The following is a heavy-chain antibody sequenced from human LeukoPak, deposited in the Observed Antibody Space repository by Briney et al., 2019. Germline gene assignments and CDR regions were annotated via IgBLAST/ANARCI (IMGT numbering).Heavy chain of an antibody. CDR1: GYSISSAYH. CDR2: IYRSGST. Sequence: SETLSLTCTVSGYSISSAYHWGWIRQPPGKGLEWIGSIYRSGSTYYNPSLKSRVTISVDTSKNHFSLKLTSVTAADTAVYYCARAEWIVTHIGIDYWGQGTLVAVSS. J-gene: IGHJ4*02. D-gene: IGHD2-21*01. CDR3: ARAEWIVTHIGIDY. V-gene: IGHV4-38-2*02.